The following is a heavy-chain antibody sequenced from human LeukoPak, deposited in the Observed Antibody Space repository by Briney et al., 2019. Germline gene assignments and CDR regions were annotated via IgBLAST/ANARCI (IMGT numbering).Heavy chain of an antibody. CDR1: GGSISNSY. CDR2: IYYSGST. Sequence: SETLSLTCSVSGGSISNSYWTWIRQPPGKGLESIGYIYYSGSTNYNPSLKSRVTISIDTSKNQFSLRLSSVTAAATAVYYCARVPRSLSSTGWSDYWGQGTLVTVSS. D-gene: IGHD6-19*01. J-gene: IGHJ4*02. V-gene: IGHV4-59*01. CDR3: ARVPRSLSSTGWSDY.